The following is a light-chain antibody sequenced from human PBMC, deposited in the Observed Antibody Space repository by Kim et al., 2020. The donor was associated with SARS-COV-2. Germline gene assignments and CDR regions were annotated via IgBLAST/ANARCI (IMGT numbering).Light chain of an antibody. CDR3: QQYKNWPLT. J-gene: IGKJ4*01. Sequence: VSPGERATLSCRASQSVSSNLAWYQQKAGQAPRLLIYGASTRATGITARFSGSGSGTEFTLTISSLQSEDFAVYYCQQYKNWPLTFGGGTKVDIK. CDR1: QSVSSN. CDR2: GAS. V-gene: IGKV3-15*01.